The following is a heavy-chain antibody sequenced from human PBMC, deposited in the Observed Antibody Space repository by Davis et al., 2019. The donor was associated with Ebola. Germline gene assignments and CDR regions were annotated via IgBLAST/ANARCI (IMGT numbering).Heavy chain of an antibody. CDR1: GFTFSSFG. CDR2: ISYDGRDK. CDR3: ARGYCSGGSCYLFRMECDY. D-gene: IGHD2-15*01. Sequence: GESLKISCAASGFTFSSFGMHWVRQAPGKGLEWVAVISYDGRDKDYADSVKGRFTISRDNSKNTLSLQMYSLRAEDTAVYYCARGYCSGGSCYLFRMECDYWGQGTLVTVSS. V-gene: IGHV3-30*03. J-gene: IGHJ4*02.